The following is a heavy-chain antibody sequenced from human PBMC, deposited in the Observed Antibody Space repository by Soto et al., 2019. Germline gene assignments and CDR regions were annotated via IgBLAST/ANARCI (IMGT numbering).Heavy chain of an antibody. V-gene: IGHV1-18*01. CDR2: INTYNGNS. CDR1: GYTLTNYA. D-gene: IGHD2-15*01. J-gene: IGHJ4*02. Sequence: QVQLVQSAAXVXXPGASVKVSCKASGYTLTNYAISWVRQAPGQGPEWMGWINTYNGNSNYAQKFQGRVTMTTDTSKNTAYMELRSLTSDDTAVYYCARDCTGGSCFCIYWGQGTLVTVSS. CDR3: ARDCTGGSCFCIY.